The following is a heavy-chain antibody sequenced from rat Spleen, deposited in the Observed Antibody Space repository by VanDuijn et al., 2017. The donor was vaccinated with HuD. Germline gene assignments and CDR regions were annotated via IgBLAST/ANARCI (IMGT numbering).Heavy chain of an antibody. CDR2: INKDSRTI. Sequence: EVKLVESGGGLVQPGRSLKLSCAVSGFNFNDYWMGWFRQAPGKGLEWIGEINKDSRTIKYTPSLKDKFTISRDNVQNTLYLQMTKLGSEDTAIYYCVREAFGVDYWGQGVMVTVSS. CDR1: GFNFNDYW. J-gene: IGHJ2*01. D-gene: IGHD4-3*01. V-gene: IGHV4-2*01. CDR3: VREAFGVDY.